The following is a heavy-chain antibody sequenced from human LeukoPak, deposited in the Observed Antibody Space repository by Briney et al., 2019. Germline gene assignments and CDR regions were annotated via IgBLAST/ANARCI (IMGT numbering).Heavy chain of an antibody. Sequence: ASVKVSCKASGYTSTYYYMHWVRQAPGQGFEWMGWINPNDGDTNYAQKFQGRVTMTRDTSISTAHMEVSRLRSDDTAVYYCARANFLYCSSSTCLFDYWGQGTLVTVSS. CDR2: INPNDGDT. CDR3: ARANFLYCSSSTCLFDY. D-gene: IGHD2-2*01. V-gene: IGHV1-2*02. J-gene: IGHJ4*02. CDR1: GYTSTYYY.